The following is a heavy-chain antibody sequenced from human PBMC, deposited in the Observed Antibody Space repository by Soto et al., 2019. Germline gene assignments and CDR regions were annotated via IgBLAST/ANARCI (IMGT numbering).Heavy chain of an antibody. CDR1: GFSLTTTSMG. CDR2: IYWDDDQ. CDR3: AHAGDYDPLSFDH. V-gene: IGHV2-5*02. J-gene: IGHJ4*02. D-gene: IGHD4-17*01. Sequence: QITLKESVPPLVRPAQTLTLTCAFSGFSLTTTSMGVAWIRQPPGKALEWLALIYWDDDQRYSPSLKDRLTISKDTSRSRVVLTISHMTPEDTGTYFWAHAGDYDPLSFDHWGTGTLVTVSS.